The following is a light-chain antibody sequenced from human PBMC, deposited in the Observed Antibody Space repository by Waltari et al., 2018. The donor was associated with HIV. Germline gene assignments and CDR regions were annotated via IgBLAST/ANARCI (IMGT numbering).Light chain of an antibody. Sequence: DIQMTQSPSSLSAFVGDRVTITCQASQDITNFLNWYQQKPGEAPKLLIYDASNLKTGAPSRFSGGGVGTHFTFTITSLQPEDIGTYYCQQYDDVPVTFGQGTKLEI. J-gene: IGKJ2*01. V-gene: IGKV1-33*01. CDR2: DAS. CDR1: QDITNF. CDR3: QQYDDVPVT.